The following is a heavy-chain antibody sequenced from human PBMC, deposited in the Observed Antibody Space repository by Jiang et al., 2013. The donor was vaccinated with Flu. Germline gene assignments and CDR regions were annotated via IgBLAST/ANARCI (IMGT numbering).Heavy chain of an antibody. V-gene: IGHV4-4*02. J-gene: IGHJ6*02. Sequence: GPGLVKPSGTLSLTCAVSGGSISSSNWWSWVRQPPGKGLEWIGEIYHSGSTNYNPSLKSRVTISVDKSKNQFSLKLSSVTAADTAVYYCAVVVIKPEDDYYGMDVWGQGTTVTVSS. CDR3: AVVVIKPEDDYYGMDV. CDR2: IYHSGST. D-gene: IGHD3-22*01. CDR1: GGSISSSNW.